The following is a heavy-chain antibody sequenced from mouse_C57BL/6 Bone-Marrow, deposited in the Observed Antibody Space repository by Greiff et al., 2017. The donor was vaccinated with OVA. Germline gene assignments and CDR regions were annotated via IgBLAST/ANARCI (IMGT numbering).Heavy chain of an antibody. Sequence: QVQLKQSGAELVRPGTSVKLSCKASGYTFTSYWMHWVKQRPGQGLEWIGVIDPSDSYTNYNQKIKGKATLTVDTSSSTAYMQLSSLTSEDSAVYYCARWGTTVVADFDYWGQGTTLTVSS. CDR2: IDPSDSYT. CDR3: ARWGTTVVADFDY. D-gene: IGHD1-1*01. J-gene: IGHJ2*01. CDR1: GYTFTSYW. V-gene: IGHV1-59*01.